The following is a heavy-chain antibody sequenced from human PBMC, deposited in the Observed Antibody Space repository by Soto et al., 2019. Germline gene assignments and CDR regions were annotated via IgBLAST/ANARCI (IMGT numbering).Heavy chain of an antibody. J-gene: IGHJ5*02. CDR2: LYWYHDK. CDR3: AHRDYDTGGFDP. D-gene: IGHD5-12*01. CDR1: GFSLSTRGVA. Sequence: QITLKESGHTLVQPTQTLTLTCTFSGFSLSTRGVAVGWIRRSPGKALDWLALLYWYHDKPYSPSLNSRLTISKDTSRDQVVLTMTNMDPVDTATYFCAHRDYDTGGFDPWGQGALVTVS. V-gene: IGHV2-5*01.